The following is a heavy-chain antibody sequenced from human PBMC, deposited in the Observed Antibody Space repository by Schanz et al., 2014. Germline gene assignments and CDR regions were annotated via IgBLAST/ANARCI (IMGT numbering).Heavy chain of an antibody. CDR3: AKVDRTPYYTMDV. J-gene: IGHJ6*02. V-gene: IGHV1-69*04. CDR2: IIPILDKT. D-gene: IGHD2-21*01. Sequence: QGQLVQSGAEVKKPGASVKVSCKASGGTFSSSTLTWVRQAPGQGLEWMGRIIPILDKTNYAQKFQGRVTMTADKSTSTVYMEVSGLRSEDTAVYYCAKVDRTPYYTMDVWGQGTTVTVSS. CDR1: GGTFSSST.